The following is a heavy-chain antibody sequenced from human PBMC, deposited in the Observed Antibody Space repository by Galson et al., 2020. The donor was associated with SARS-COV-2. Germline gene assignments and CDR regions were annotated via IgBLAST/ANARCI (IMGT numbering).Heavy chain of an antibody. CDR1: GFTIASYC. Sequence: GGSLSLACVVSGFTIASYCMKWDSQVPGNGLEWVSSISTGSSSLYYADSMKGRFTISRDNPKNSLYMQMNSRRVEDTAVYYCAREGSGSTYYLDPLGQGTPVT. V-gene: IGHV3-21*06. J-gene: IGHJ5*02. CDR3: AREGSGSTYYLDP. D-gene: IGHD1-26*01. CDR2: ISTGSSSL.